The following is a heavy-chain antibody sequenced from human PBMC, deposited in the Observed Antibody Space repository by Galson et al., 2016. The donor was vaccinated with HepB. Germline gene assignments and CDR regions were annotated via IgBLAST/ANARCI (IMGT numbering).Heavy chain of an antibody. CDR3: ARVSSGWTRGFDY. D-gene: IGHD6-19*01. V-gene: IGHV3-7*01. J-gene: IGHJ4*02. Sequence: SLRLSCAASGFTFNSYWMGWVRQAPGKGLQWVASIKQDGSQTYYVDSVRGRFTISRDNAKNSLYLQVNTLRADDSAVYYCARVSSGWTRGFDYWGQGTLVTVSS. CDR1: GFTFNSYW. CDR2: IKQDGSQT.